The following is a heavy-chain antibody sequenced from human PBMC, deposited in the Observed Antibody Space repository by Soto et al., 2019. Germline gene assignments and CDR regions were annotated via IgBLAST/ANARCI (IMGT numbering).Heavy chain of an antibody. J-gene: IGHJ3*02. CDR1: GFSFSSNA. V-gene: IGHV3-23*01. Sequence: EVQLLESGGGWVQPGGSLRLSCAASGFSFSSNAMTWVRQAPRKGLEWVPSISNTGGGIKYAASVKVRFTISRDNSKDALSLQMNSLRAEDTALYFCAKDLAYYDSSGVHDIWGQGTMVTVSS. CDR3: AKDLAYYDSSGVHDI. D-gene: IGHD3-22*01. CDR2: ISNTGGGI.